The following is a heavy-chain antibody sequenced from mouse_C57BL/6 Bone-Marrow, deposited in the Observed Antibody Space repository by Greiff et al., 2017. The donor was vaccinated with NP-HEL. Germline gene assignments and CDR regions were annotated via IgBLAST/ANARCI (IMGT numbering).Heavy chain of an antibody. CDR2: IYPGSGNT. CDR3: ARGRELTFDY. Sequence: QVQLQQSGPELVKPGASVKISCKASGYSFTSYYIHWVKQRPGQGLEWIGWIYPGSGNTKYNEKFKGKATLTADTSSSTAYMQLSSLTSEDSAVYYCARGRELTFDYWGQGTTLTVSS. CDR1: GYSFTSYY. J-gene: IGHJ2*01. D-gene: IGHD6-1*01. V-gene: IGHV1-66*01.